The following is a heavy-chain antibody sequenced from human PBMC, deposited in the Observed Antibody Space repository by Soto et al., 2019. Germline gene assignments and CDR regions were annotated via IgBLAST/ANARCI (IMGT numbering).Heavy chain of an antibody. V-gene: IGHV4-30-4*01. CDR2: IDYSGST. CDR3: ASKIVLVPGATGDYFDS. D-gene: IGHD3-10*01. Sequence: VQLQESGPGLVKASQTLSLTCTVSDDSITNADYYWSWIRHSPGKGLEWIGHIDYSGSTDFNPSLKSRVAISVDTSKNQFSLKLRSVTAADTALYYCASKIVLVPGATGDYFDSWGQGTLVTVSS. CDR1: DDSITNADYY. J-gene: IGHJ4*02.